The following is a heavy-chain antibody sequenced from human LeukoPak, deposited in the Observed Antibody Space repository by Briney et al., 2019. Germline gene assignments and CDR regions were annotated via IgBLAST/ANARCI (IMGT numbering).Heavy chain of an antibody. Sequence: GGSLRLSCAASGFTFSRYSMNWVRQAPGKGLEWVSSISSSSSYIYYADSVRGRFTISRDNAKNSLYLQMNSLRAEDTAVYYCARDGNYYDRSGYYFSAFDLWGQGTMVTVSS. D-gene: IGHD3-22*01. CDR2: ISSSSSYI. CDR1: GFTFSRYS. CDR3: ARDGNYYDRSGYYFSAFDL. V-gene: IGHV3-21*01. J-gene: IGHJ3*01.